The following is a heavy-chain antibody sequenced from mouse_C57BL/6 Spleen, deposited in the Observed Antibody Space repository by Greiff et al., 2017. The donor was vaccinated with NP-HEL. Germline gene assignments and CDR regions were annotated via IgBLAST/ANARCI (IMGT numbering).Heavy chain of an antibody. D-gene: IGHD1-1*01. Sequence: EVMLVESEGGLVQPGSSMKLSCTASGFTFSDYYMAWVRQVPEKGLEWVANINYDGSSTYYLDSLKSRFIISRDNAKNILYLQMSSLKSEDTATYYCARVLITTSYFDVWGTGTTVTVSS. CDR3: ARVLITTSYFDV. J-gene: IGHJ1*03. CDR2: INYDGSST. V-gene: IGHV5-16*01. CDR1: GFTFSDYY.